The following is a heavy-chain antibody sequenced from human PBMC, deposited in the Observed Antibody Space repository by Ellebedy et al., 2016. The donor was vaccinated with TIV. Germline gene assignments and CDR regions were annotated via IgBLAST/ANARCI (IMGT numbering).Heavy chain of an antibody. J-gene: IGHJ5*02. CDR1: GFTFTDFS. D-gene: IGHD2-21*01. V-gene: IGHV3-48*02. CDR2: ISSSTATI. CDR3: ARGSYESGDFPTDPNWLGP. Sequence: GESLKISCAASGFTFTDFSMNWVRQAPGMGLEWLSYISSSTATIYYADSVKGRFTISRDNAKNSLYLQMNSLRDDDTAVYYCARGSYESGDFPTDPNWLGPWGQGTLVAVSS.